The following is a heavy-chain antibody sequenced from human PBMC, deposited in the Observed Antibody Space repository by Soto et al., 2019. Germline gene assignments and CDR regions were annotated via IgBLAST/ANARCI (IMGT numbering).Heavy chain of an antibody. Sequence: SETLSLTCTVSGGSISSGGYYWSWIRQHPGKGLEWIGYIYYSGSTYYNPSLKSRVTISVDTSKNQFSLKLSSVTAADMAVYYCARDSGPSAFDIWGQVTMVTVSS. CDR3: ARDSGPSAFDI. D-gene: IGHD3-10*01. CDR2: IYYSGST. J-gene: IGHJ3*02. V-gene: IGHV4-31*03. CDR1: GGSISSGGYY.